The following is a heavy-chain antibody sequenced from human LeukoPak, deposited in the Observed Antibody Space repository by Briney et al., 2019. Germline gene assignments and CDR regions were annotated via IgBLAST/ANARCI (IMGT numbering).Heavy chain of an antibody. V-gene: IGHV3-53*01. Sequence: GGSLRLSCVVSGFTVSNNYMSWVRQAPRKGLEWVSLIYSGGSTYYADSVKGRFTISRDNSKNTLYLQMNSLRAEDTAVYYCAKDSIGIAAAVLDPWGQGTLVTVSS. CDR1: GFTVSNNY. CDR2: IYSGGST. D-gene: IGHD6-13*01. CDR3: AKDSIGIAAAVLDP. J-gene: IGHJ5*02.